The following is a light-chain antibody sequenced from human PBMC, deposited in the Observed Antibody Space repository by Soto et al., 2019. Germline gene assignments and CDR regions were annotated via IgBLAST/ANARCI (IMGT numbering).Light chain of an antibody. V-gene: IGKV1-5*01. CDR2: DIS. Sequence: DRVTIPCRASQSISSWLAWYQQKPGKAPKLLIYDISSLERGVASRFSGSGSRTEFTLTISSLQPDDSATYYCQQYNSYYTFGQGTKVDI. CDR3: QQYNSYYT. J-gene: IGKJ1*01. CDR1: QSISSW.